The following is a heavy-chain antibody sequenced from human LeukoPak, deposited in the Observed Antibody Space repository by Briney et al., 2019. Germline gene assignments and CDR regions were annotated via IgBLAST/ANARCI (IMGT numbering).Heavy chain of an antibody. D-gene: IGHD3-22*01. CDR2: INPSGGSA. CDR1: GYTFTGYY. V-gene: IGHV1-46*01. Sequence: ASVKVSCKASGYTFTGYYMHWVRQAPGQGLEWMGIINPSGGSASYAQKFQGRVTMTRDMSTSTVYMELSSLRSEDTAVYYCARDLEFPSYYDSSGYYYNWFDPWGQGTLVTVSS. J-gene: IGHJ5*02. CDR3: ARDLEFPSYYDSSGYYYNWFDP.